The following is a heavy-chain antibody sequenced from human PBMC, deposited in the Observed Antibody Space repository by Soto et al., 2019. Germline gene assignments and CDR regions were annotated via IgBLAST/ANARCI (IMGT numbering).Heavy chain of an antibody. CDR2: ISYDGSNK. CDR1: GFTFSSYA. D-gene: IGHD3-9*01. CDR3: ARPTAYYDILADFDY. V-gene: IGHV3-30-3*01. Sequence: PGGSLRLSCAASGFTFSSYAMHWVRQAPGKGLEWVALISYDGSNKYYADSVKGRFTISRDNSKNTLYLQMNSLRAEDTAVYYCARPTAYYDILADFDYWGQGTLVTVSS. J-gene: IGHJ4*02.